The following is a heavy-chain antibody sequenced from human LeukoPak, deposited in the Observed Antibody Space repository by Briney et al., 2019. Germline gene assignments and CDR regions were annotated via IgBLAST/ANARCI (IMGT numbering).Heavy chain of an antibody. CDR1: GYSISSGYY. D-gene: IGHD1-26*01. CDR3: ARAKIATRDPNNWFDP. CDR2: IYHSGSA. V-gene: IGHV4-38-2*02. Sequence: PSETLSLTCTVSGYSISSGYYWGWIRQPPGKGLEWIGSIYHSGSAYYNPSLKSRVTISVDTSKNQFSLKLRSVTAADTAVYFCARAKIATRDPNNWFDPWGQGTLVTVSS. J-gene: IGHJ5*02.